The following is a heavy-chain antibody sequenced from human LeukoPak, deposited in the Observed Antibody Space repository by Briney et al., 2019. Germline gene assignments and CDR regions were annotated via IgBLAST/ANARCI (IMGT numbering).Heavy chain of an antibody. J-gene: IGHJ4*02. CDR2: ISYDGSNK. CDR3: AKPVGLLWFGEPLFDY. D-gene: IGHD3-10*01. V-gene: IGHV3-30*18. Sequence: GRSLRLSCAASGFTFSSYGMHWVRQAPGKGLEWVAVISYDGSNKYYADSVKGRFTISRDNSKNTLYLQMNSLRAEDTAVYYCAKPVGLLWFGEPLFDYWGQGTLVTVSS. CDR1: GFTFSSYG.